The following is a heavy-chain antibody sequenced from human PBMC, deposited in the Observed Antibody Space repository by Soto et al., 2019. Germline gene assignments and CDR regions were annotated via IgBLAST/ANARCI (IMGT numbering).Heavy chain of an antibody. Sequence: GGSLRLSCAASGFTFSDYYMSWIRQAPGKGLEWVSYISSSGSTIYYADSVKGRFTISRDNAKNSLYLQMNSLRAEETAVYYCARDSRNIVATITAPNFDYWGQGTLVTVSS. CDR1: GFTFSDYY. CDR2: ISSSGSTI. J-gene: IGHJ4*02. CDR3: ARDSRNIVATITAPNFDY. V-gene: IGHV3-11*01. D-gene: IGHD5-12*01.